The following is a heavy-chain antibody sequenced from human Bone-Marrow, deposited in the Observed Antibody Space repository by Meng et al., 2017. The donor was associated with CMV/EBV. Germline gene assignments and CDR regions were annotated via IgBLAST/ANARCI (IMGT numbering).Heavy chain of an antibody. Sequence: SQTLSLTCAVYGGSFSVYYWSWIRQPPGKGLEWIVEITHSGSTNYNPSLKSRVTISVDTSNNQFSQKLSSVTAADTAVYFCARDVQREPGWFDPWGQGTLVTVSS. D-gene: IGHD1-1*01. J-gene: IGHJ5*02. CDR1: GGSFSVYY. V-gene: IGHV4-34*01. CDR3: ARDVQREPGWFDP. CDR2: ITHSGST.